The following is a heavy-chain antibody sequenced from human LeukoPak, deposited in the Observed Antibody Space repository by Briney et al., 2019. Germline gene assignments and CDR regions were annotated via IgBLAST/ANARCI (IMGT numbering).Heavy chain of an antibody. CDR2: FHYSGST. D-gene: IGHD3-10*01. CDR3: ARGGDSGSHLHWFDP. J-gene: IGHJ5*02. V-gene: IGHV4-59*01. CDR1: GGSISSYY. Sequence: SETLSLTCTVSGGSISSYYWNWIRQPPGEGLEWIGYFHYSGSTNYNPSLKSRVTISVDTSKNQFSLKLSSVTAADTAVYYCARGGDSGSHLHWFDPWGQGTLVTVSS.